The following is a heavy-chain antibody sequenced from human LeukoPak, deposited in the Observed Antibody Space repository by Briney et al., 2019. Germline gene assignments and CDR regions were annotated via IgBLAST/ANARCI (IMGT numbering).Heavy chain of an antibody. Sequence: SETLSLTCTVSGGSISSYYWSWIRQPPGKGLEWIGYIYYSGSTNYNPSLKSRVTISVDTSKNQFSLKLSSVTAADTAVYYCARSYYDSSGSFDYWGQGTLVTVSS. J-gene: IGHJ4*02. CDR2: IYYSGST. V-gene: IGHV4-59*01. D-gene: IGHD3-22*01. CDR3: ARSYYDSSGSFDY. CDR1: GGSISSYY.